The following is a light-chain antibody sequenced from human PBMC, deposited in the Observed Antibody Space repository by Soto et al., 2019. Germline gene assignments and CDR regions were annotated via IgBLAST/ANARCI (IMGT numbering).Light chain of an antibody. CDR2: VAS. Sequence: DIQMTQSPSSLSASVGDRVTITCRASQSIRNYVNWYQQKPGTAPKFLIYVASTLQIGFPSRFSGSGSGTDFTLTISSLQPKDFATYYCQQSYSSPYTFGPGTKLEIK. CDR3: QQSYSSPYT. V-gene: IGKV1-39*01. J-gene: IGKJ2*01. CDR1: QSIRNY.